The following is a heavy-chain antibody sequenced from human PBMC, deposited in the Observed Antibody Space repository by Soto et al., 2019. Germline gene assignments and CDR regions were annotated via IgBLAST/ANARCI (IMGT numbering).Heavy chain of an antibody. V-gene: IGHV4-30-4*01. Sequence: QVQLQESGPGLVKPSQTLSLTCTVSGGSISSGDYYWSWIRLPPVKGLEGIGYIYYSGSTYYNPSLTSRVTTAIGPPEILFAPQPRTVAAADPAAYYCARAMAGTLIRSDHRGQGTLVTVSS. J-gene: IGHJ4*02. CDR1: GGSISSGDYY. D-gene: IGHD3-10*01. CDR2: IYYSGST. CDR3: ARAMAGTLIRSDH.